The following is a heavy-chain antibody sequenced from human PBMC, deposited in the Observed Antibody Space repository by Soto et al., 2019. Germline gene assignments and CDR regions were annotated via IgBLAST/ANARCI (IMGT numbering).Heavy chain of an antibody. Sequence: SETLSLTCTVSGGSISSGGYYWSWIRQHPGKGLEWIGYIYYSGSTYYNPSPKSRVTISVDTSKNQFSLKLSSVTAADTAVYYCARGRSLGGVIVPYFDYWGQGTLVTVSS. V-gene: IGHV4-31*03. CDR3: ARGRSLGGVIVPYFDY. J-gene: IGHJ4*02. CDR1: GGSISSGGYY. CDR2: IYYSGST. D-gene: IGHD3-16*02.